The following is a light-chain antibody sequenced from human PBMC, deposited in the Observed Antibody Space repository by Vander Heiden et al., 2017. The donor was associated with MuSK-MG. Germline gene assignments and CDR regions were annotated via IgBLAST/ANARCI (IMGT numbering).Light chain of an antibody. V-gene: IGKV1-39*01. CDR1: QSISTF. CDR2: AAP. CDR3: LQNDCYHTRS. J-gene: IGKJ1*01. Sequence: VTITCRASQSISTFLAWYQQKPGKAPKLLIYAAPTLHSGVPSRFSRSRYGTDFILTIRSRQTEDSAPYSCLQNDCYHTRSFGQGTKVXIK.